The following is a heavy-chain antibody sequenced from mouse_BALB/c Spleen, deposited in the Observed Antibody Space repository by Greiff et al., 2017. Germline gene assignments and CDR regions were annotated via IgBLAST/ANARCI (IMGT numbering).Heavy chain of an antibody. D-gene: IGHD2-4*01. V-gene: IGHV5-12-1*01. CDR1: GFAFSSYD. CDR3: ASSTMIYAMDY. Sequence: EVQRVESGGGLVKPGGSLKLSCAASGFAFSSYDMSWVRQTPEKRLEWVAYISSGGGSTYYPDTVKGRFTISRDNAKNTLYLQMSSLKSEDTAMYYCASSTMIYAMDYWGQGTSVTVSS. CDR2: ISSGGGST. J-gene: IGHJ4*01.